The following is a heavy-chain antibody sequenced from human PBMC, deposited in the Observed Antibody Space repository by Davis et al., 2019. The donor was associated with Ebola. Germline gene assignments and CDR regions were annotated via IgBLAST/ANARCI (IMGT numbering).Heavy chain of an antibody. V-gene: IGHV1-69*13. J-gene: IGHJ4*02. CDR1: GYTFTGYY. Sequence: AASVKVSCKASGYTFTGYYMHWVRQAPGQGLEWMGGIIPIFGTANYAQKFQGRVTITADESTSTAYMELSSLRSEDTAVYYCARGAYCGGDCYLFDYWGQGTLVTVSS. D-gene: IGHD2-21*01. CDR2: IIPIFGTA. CDR3: ARGAYCGGDCYLFDY.